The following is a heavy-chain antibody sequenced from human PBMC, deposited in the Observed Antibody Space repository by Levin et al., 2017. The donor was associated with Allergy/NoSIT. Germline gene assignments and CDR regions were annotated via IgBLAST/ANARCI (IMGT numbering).Heavy chain of an antibody. CDR2: IYSGGST. V-gene: IGHV3-66*01. D-gene: IGHD3-16*01. J-gene: IGHJ6*02. Sequence: PGGSLRLSCAASGFTVSSNYMSWVRQAPGKGLEWVSVIYSGGSTSYADSVKGRFTISRDNSKNTLYLQMNSLRAEDTAVYYCARVGYYYYGMDVWGQGTTVTVSS. CDR3: ARVGYYYYGMDV. CDR1: GFTVSSNY.